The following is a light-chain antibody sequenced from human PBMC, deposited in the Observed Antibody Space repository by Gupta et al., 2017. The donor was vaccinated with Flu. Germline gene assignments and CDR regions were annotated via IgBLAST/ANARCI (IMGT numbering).Light chain of an antibody. CDR2: GAS. V-gene: IGKV3-20*01. J-gene: IGKJ1*01. CDR3: QQDGSSPPT. Sequence: EIVLTQSPGTLSLSPGERATLSCRASQSVSSSYLAWYQQKPGQAPRLLIYGASSRATGIPDRFSGSGSGTEFTLTISRREPEDFAVYYCQQDGSSPPTFGQGTXVEIK. CDR1: QSVSSSY.